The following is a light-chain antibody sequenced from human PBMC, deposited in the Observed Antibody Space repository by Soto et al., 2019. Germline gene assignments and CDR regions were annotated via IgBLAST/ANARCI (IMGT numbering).Light chain of an antibody. CDR1: QSISRW. CDR3: QQYNSYSPWT. CDR2: DAS. Sequence: DIQMTQSPSTLSASVGDRVTITCRASQSISRWVAWYQQKPGKAPMVLIYDASSLETGVPSRFSGSGSGTEFTLTISSLQPDDFATYYCQQYNSYSPWTFGQGTKVEIK. V-gene: IGKV1-5*01. J-gene: IGKJ1*01.